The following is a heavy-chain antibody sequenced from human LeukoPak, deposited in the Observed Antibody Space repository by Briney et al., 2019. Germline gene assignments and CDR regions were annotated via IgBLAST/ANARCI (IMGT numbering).Heavy chain of an antibody. V-gene: IGHV3-23*01. CDR3: ANGMIRGVSGY. D-gene: IGHD3-10*01. CDR2: ISDSGGST. CDR1: GFTFSSYV. Sequence: PGGSLRLSCAASGFTFSSYVMSWVRQAPGKGLEWVSGISDSGGSTYYADSVKGRFTISRDNSKNTLYLQMNSLRAEDTAVYYCANGMIRGVSGYWGRGTLVTVSS. J-gene: IGHJ4*02.